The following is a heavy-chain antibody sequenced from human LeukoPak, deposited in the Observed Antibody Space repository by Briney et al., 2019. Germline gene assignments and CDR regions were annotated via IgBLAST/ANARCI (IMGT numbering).Heavy chain of an antibody. CDR3: ARDGLLRWSLNDAFDI. J-gene: IGHJ3*02. CDR1: GFTFSSYA. V-gene: IGHV3-30*04. CDR2: ISYDGSNK. Sequence: GGSLRLSCAASGFTFSSYAMHWVRQAPGKGLEWVAVISYDGSNKYYADSVKGRFTISRDNSKNTLYLQMNSLRAEDTAVYYCARDGLLRWSLNDAFDIWGQGTTVTVSS. D-gene: IGHD4-23*01.